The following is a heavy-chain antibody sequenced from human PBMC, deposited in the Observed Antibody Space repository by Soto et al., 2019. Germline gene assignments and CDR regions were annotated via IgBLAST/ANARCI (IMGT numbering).Heavy chain of an antibody. D-gene: IGHD5-12*01. V-gene: IGHV1-8*01. CDR2: MNPNSGNT. Sequence: ASVKVSCKASGYTFTSYDINWVRQATGQGLEWMGWMNPNSGNTGYAQKFQGRVTMTRNTSISTAYMELSSLRSEDTAVYYCARGNSGYDPYYYYYMDVWGKGTTVTVSS. J-gene: IGHJ6*03. CDR3: ARGNSGYDPYYYYYMDV. CDR1: GYTFTSYD.